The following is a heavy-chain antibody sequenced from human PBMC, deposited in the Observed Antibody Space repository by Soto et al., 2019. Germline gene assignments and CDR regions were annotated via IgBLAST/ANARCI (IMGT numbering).Heavy chain of an antibody. V-gene: IGHV3-11*06. CDR2: ISSSGHYT. J-gene: IGHJ5*02. CDR3: VRELGGLDL. Sequence: GESLKISCAASGFTFSDYYMSWIRQAPGKGLEWVSFISSSGHYTNYADSVKGRFTISRDNAKDSLHLQMNSLRADDTAVYYCVRELGGLDLWGQGAQVTVSS. CDR1: GFTFSDYY. D-gene: IGHD3-10*01.